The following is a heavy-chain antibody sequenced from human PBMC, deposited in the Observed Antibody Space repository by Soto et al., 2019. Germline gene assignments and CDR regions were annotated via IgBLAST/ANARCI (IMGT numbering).Heavy chain of an antibody. J-gene: IGHJ5*01. D-gene: IGHD2-8*01. CDR2: IYHSGST. CDR3: ARVRPYSWLFDF. CDR1: GGSISSGGYS. V-gene: IGHV4-30-2*01. Sequence: SETLSLTCAVSGGSISSGGYSWSWIRQPPGKGLEWIGYIYHSGSTYYNPSLKSRVTISVDRSKNQFSLKLSSVTAADTAVYYCARVRPYSWLFDFWGQGTLVPVSS.